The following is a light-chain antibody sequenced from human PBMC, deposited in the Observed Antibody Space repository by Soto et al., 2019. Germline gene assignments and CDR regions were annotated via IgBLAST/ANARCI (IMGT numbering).Light chain of an antibody. Sequence: QSVLTQPPSVSAAPGQKVTISCSGSSSNIGENYVSWYQQFPETAPKLLIYAHSKRPSGIPDRFSGSKSGTSATLDITGLQSGDEAEYYCGTWDSSLSAGVFGGGTKVTVL. CDR3: GTWDSSLSAGV. CDR1: SSNIGENY. CDR2: AHS. V-gene: IGLV1-51*02. J-gene: IGLJ3*02.